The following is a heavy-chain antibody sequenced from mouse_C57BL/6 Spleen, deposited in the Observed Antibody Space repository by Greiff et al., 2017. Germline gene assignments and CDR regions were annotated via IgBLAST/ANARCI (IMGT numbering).Heavy chain of an antibody. D-gene: IGHD1-1*01. CDR1: GYTFTSYW. Sequence: LQQPGAELVRPGSSVKLSCKASGYTFTSYWMHWVKQRPIQGLEWIGNIDPSDSETHYNQKFKDKATLTVDKSSSTAYIQHSSLTYEDSAVYYCARDGRSRDYYAMDYWGQGTSVTVSS. CDR3: ARDGRSRDYYAMDY. V-gene: IGHV1-52*01. CDR2: IDPSDSET. J-gene: IGHJ4*01.